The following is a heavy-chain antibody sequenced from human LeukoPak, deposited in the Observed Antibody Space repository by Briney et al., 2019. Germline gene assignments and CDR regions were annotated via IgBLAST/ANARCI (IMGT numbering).Heavy chain of an antibody. Sequence: GGSLRLSCAASGFTFSSYSMNWVRQAPGKGLEWVSYISSSSSTICYADSVKGRFTISRDNAKNSLYLQMNSLRAEDTAVYYCARDLYYYDTSGYYYLDHWGQGTLVTVSS. J-gene: IGHJ4*02. D-gene: IGHD3-22*01. CDR2: ISSSSSTI. V-gene: IGHV3-48*01. CDR1: GFTFSSYS. CDR3: ARDLYYYDTSGYYYLDH.